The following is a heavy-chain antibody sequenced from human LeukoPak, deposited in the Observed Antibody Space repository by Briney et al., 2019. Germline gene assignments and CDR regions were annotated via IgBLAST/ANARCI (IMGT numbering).Heavy chain of an antibody. Sequence: SETLSLTCAVYGGSFTNYFWSWVRQSPGKGLEWIGEVADYGSVNYNPSLQSRVTISLDTSKNHFSLKVSSKTAADTAVYYCARHRVTVIVVSTFDSWGQGTLVTVSS. CDR2: VADYGSV. CDR1: GGSFTNYF. D-gene: IGHD3-22*01. V-gene: IGHV4-34*01. J-gene: IGHJ4*02. CDR3: ARHRVTVIVVSTFDS.